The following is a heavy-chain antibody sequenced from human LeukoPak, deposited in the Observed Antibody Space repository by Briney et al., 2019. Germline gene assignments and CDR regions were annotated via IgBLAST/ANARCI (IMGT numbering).Heavy chain of an antibody. J-gene: IGHJ4*02. CDR2: INHSGST. Sequence: SETLSLTCAVYGGSFSGYYWSWIRQPPGKGLEWIGEINHSGSTNYNPSLKSRVTISVDTSKNQFSLKLSSVTAADTAAYYCARGPRTNYDFWSGYYFGLDYWGQGTLVTVSS. V-gene: IGHV4-34*01. D-gene: IGHD3-3*01. CDR3: ARGPRTNYDFWSGYYFGLDY. CDR1: GGSFSGYY.